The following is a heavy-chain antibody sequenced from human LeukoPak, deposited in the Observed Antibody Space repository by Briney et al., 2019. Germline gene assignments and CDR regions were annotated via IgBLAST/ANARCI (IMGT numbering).Heavy chain of an antibody. CDR2: INQGGSEK. CDR3: ARLVVPPGNRGWYYEH. CDR1: GLTFSNYW. D-gene: IGHD2-2*01. V-gene: IGHV3-7*03. J-gene: IGHJ4*02. Sequence: GGSLRLSCAASGLTFSNYWMSWVRQGPGEGPEWVANINQGGSEKYYVDSVKGRFTISRDNAKNSLDLQMNSLRVEDTAIYYCARLVVPPGNRGWYYEHWGQGTLVTVSS.